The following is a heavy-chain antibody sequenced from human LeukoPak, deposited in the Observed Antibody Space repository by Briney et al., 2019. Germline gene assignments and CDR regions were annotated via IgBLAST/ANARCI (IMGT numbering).Heavy chain of an antibody. CDR3: ARDHDWAFDY. Sequence: SGGSLRLPCSASGFTFSSYSMNWVRQAPGKGLEWLAYINRGGDNIWYADSVKGRFTISRDNARDSLFLQMNSLRDEDTAVYYCARDHDWAFDYWGQGTLVTVSS. J-gene: IGHJ4*02. V-gene: IGHV3-48*02. D-gene: IGHD3-9*01. CDR2: INRGGDNI. CDR1: GFTFSSYS.